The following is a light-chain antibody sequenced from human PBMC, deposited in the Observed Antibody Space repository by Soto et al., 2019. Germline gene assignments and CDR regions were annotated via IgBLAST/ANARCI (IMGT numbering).Light chain of an antibody. Sequence: EIVLTQSPGTLSLSPGERATLSCRASQSVSSNLAWYQQKPGQAPRLLISGASTRATGIPARFSGSGSGTDFTLTISSLQSEDFAVYYCQQRRSWPPTITFGQGTRLEI. CDR2: GAS. CDR3: QQRRSWPPTIT. CDR1: QSVSSN. J-gene: IGKJ5*01. V-gene: IGKV3-15*01.